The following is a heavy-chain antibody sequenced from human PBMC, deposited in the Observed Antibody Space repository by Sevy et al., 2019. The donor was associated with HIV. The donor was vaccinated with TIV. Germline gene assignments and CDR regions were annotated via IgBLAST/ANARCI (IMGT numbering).Heavy chain of an antibody. CDR2: ISFNGGNK. Sequence: GGSLRLSCAASGFPFTTYAVHWVRQAPGKGLEWLAVISFNGGNKFYADSVRGRFTISRDNSENTMYLQMISLRVEDTAMYYCARDVSGGERLGQLSAYFDYWGQGTLVTVSS. CDR1: GFPFTTYA. D-gene: IGHD3-16*02. J-gene: IGHJ4*02. V-gene: IGHV3-30-3*01. CDR3: ARDVSGGERLGQLSAYFDY.